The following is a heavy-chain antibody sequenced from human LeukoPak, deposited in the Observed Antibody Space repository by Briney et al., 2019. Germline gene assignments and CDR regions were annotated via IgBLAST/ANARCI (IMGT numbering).Heavy chain of an antibody. D-gene: IGHD3-3*01. CDR2: ISSSSTYI. CDR1: GFTFSSYS. Sequence: GGSLRLSCAASGFTFSSYSMNWVRQAPGKGLEWVSSISSSSTYIYYADSVKGRFTISRDNAKNSLYLQMNSLRAEDTAVYYCARDWGGKGYDFWSGYFSTPEVYYYGMDVWGQGTTVTVSS. V-gene: IGHV3-21*01. CDR3: ARDWGGKGYDFWSGYFSTPEVYYYGMDV. J-gene: IGHJ6*02.